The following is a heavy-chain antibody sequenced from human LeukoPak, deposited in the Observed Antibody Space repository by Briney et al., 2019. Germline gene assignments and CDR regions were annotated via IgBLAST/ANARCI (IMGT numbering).Heavy chain of an antibody. CDR1: GGSVSSGGYY. CDR2: IYYSGST. V-gene: IGHV4-61*08. Sequence: PSETLSLTCTVSGGSVSSGGYYWSWIRQPTGKGLECIGYIYYSGSTNYNPSLKSRVTISVDTSKNQFSLRLSSVTAADSAVYYCARGGRGGYCSGGTCSEYFQHWGQGTLVTVSS. CDR3: ARGGRGGYCSGGTCSEYFQH. J-gene: IGHJ1*01. D-gene: IGHD2-15*01.